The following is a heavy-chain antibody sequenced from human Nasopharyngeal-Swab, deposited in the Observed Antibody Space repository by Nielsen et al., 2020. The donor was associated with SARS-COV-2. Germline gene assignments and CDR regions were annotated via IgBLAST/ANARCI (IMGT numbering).Heavy chain of an antibody. D-gene: IGHD5-18*01. J-gene: IGHJ5*02. CDR2: IYHSGST. V-gene: IGHV4-38-2*02. CDR1: GYSISSGYY. CDR3: EREGYSYGNNWFDP. Sequence: SETLSLTCTVSGYSISSGYYWGWIRQPPGKGLEWIGSIYHSGSTYYNPSLKSRVTISVDTSKNQFYLKLSSVTAADTAVYYCEREGYSYGNNWFDPWGQGTLVTVSS.